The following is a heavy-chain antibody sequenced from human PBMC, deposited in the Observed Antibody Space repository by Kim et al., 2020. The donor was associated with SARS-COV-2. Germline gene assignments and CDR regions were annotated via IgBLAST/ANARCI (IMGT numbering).Heavy chain of an antibody. D-gene: IGHD3-22*01. CDR3: ATDCYDSSVYHDY. V-gene: IGHV3-21*01. J-gene: IGHJ4*02. Sequence: YADSVKGGFTITRDNAKNSLYLQMNSLKAEDTAVYYCATDCYDSSVYHDYWGQGTLVTVSS.